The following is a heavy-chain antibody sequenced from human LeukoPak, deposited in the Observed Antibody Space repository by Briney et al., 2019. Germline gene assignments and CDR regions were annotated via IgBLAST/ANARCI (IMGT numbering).Heavy chain of an antibody. J-gene: IGHJ5*02. CDR3: ARGECSGGSCYAHRWFDP. CDR2: MNPNSGNT. CDR1: GYTSTSYD. D-gene: IGHD2-15*01. Sequence: ASVKVSCKASGYTSTSYDINWVRQATGQGLEWMGWMNPNSGNTGYAQKFQGRVTMTRNTSISTASMELSSLRSEDTAVYYCARGECSGGSCYAHRWFDPWGQGTLVTVSS. V-gene: IGHV1-8*01.